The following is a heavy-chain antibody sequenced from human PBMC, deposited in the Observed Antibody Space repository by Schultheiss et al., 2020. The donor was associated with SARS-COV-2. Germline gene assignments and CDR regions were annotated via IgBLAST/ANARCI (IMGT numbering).Heavy chain of an antibody. Sequence: SETLSLTCTVSGGSISSGGYYWSWIRQHPGKGLEWIGYIFYSGSTYYNPSLKSRLTISVDTSKNHVSLKLSSVTAADTAVYYCARGGEWSSSSYAFDIWGQGTMVTVSS. CDR1: GGSISSGGYY. D-gene: IGHD6-13*01. V-gene: IGHV4-31*03. J-gene: IGHJ3*02. CDR3: ARGGEWSSSSYAFDI. CDR2: IFYSGST.